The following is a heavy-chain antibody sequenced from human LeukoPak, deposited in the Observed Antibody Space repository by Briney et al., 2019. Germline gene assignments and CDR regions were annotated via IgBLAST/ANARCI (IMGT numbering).Heavy chain of an antibody. CDR2: IIPIFGTA. Sequence: ASVNVTFKSSGGTFSSYAISWVGQAPGQELEWMGGIIPIFGTATYAQKCQGRVTITTDESTSTAYMELSSLRSEDTAVYYCAGRFPAAGAFDIWGQGTMVTVSS. CDR3: AGRFPAAGAFDI. CDR1: GGTFSSYA. D-gene: IGHD3-3*01. V-gene: IGHV1-69*05. J-gene: IGHJ3*02.